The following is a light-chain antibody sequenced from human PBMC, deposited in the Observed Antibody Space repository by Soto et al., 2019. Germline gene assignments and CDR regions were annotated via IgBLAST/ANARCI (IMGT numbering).Light chain of an antibody. CDR3: LSFDSSLSVV. Sequence: QAVVTQPPSVSGAPGQRVTISCIGSSSNIGAGYDVHWYQQLPGRAPKLLIYGNTNRPSGVPDRFSGSKSGTSASLAITGLQAEDEADYYCLSFDSSLSVVFGGGTKVTVL. V-gene: IGLV1-40*01. CDR2: GNT. J-gene: IGLJ2*01. CDR1: SSNIGAGYD.